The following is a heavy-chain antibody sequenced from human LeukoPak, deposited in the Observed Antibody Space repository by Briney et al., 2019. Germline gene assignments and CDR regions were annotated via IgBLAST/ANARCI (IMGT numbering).Heavy chain of an antibody. CDR2: IHTSGTT. V-gene: IGHV4-4*07. Sequence: PSETLSLTCTVSGGSISNYYWSWIRQPAGKGLEWIGHIHTSGTTNYNPSLKSRVAISVDTSKNQFSLKVTSMTAADTAVYYCARFLPDLWGRGTLATVSS. CDR3: ARFLPDL. J-gene: IGHJ2*01. CDR1: GGSISNYY.